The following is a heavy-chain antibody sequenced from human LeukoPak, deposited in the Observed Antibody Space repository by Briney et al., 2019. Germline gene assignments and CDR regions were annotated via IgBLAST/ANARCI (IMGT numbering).Heavy chain of an antibody. Sequence: GGSLRLSCAASGFTFSTYGMHWVRQAPGKGLEWVAVIWSDGSNKNYVDSVKGRFTVSRDNSKNTLYLQMNSLRAEDTAVYYCARDLEAANTYYFDYWGQGTMVTVSS. J-gene: IGHJ4*02. CDR2: IWSDGSNK. CDR1: GFTFSTYG. V-gene: IGHV3-33*01. D-gene: IGHD6-13*01. CDR3: ARDLEAANTYYFDY.